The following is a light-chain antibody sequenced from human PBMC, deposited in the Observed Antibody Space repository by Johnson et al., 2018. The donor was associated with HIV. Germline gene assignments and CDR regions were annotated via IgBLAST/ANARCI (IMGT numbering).Light chain of an antibody. V-gene: IGLV1-51*01. CDR1: SSNIGNNY. J-gene: IGLJ1*01. Sequence: QSVLTQAPSVSAAPGQKVTISCSGSSSNIGNNYVSWYQQLPGTAPKLLIYDNNKRPSGIPDRFSGSKSGTSATLGITGLQTGDEADYYCGTWDSSLSEGVLGTGTKVTVL. CDR3: GTWDSSLSEGV. CDR2: DNN.